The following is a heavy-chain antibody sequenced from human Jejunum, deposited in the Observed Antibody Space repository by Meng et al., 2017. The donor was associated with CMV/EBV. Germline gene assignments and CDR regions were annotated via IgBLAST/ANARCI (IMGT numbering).Heavy chain of an antibody. CDR3: VRDPKEAAAHFDY. J-gene: IGHJ4*02. CDR2: IRGHNGDT. CDR1: GYTFSSYG. V-gene: IGHV1-18*01. D-gene: IGHD6-13*01. Sequence: KASGYTFSSYGISWVRQAPGQGLEWMGWIRGHNGDTNYAQKLQGRATMTTDTSTSTAYMDLRSLTTDDTAVYYCVRDPKEAAAHFDYWGQGTLVTVSS.